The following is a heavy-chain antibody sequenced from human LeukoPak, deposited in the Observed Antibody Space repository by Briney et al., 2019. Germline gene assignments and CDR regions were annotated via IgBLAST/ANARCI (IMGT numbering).Heavy chain of an antibody. CDR3: ARDRPSGRGDNY. Sequence: SETLSLTCTVSGGSISSTSYYWGWIRQPPGKGLEWMGSIYYSGSTFYIPSLKSRLTISLDTSKNQFSLKLSSVTAADTAMYYCARDRPSGRGDNYWGQGTLVTVSS. CDR1: GGSISSTSYY. V-gene: IGHV4-39*07. CDR2: IYYSGST. J-gene: IGHJ4*02. D-gene: IGHD3-10*01.